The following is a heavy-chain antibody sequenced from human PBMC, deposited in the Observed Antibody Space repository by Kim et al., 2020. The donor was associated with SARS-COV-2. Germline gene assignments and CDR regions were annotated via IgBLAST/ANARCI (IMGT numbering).Heavy chain of an antibody. CDR2: IYYSGST. Sequence: SETLSLTCTVSGGSISSSSYYWGWIRQPPGKGLEWIGSIYYSGSTYYNPSLKSRVTISVDTSKNQFSLKPSSVTAADTAVYYCARHVLSPPNYYGDEYYFDYWGQGTLVTVSS. CDR1: GGSISSSSYY. J-gene: IGHJ4*02. D-gene: IGHD4-17*01. CDR3: ARHVLSPPNYYGDEYYFDY. V-gene: IGHV4-39*01.